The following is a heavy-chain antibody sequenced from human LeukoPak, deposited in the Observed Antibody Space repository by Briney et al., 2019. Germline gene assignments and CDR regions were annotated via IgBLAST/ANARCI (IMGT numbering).Heavy chain of an antibody. CDR1: GFTFSSYW. CDR3: AREYCSGGTCYLPGY. V-gene: IGHV3-7*03. CDR2: IKQDGSEK. Sequence: GGSLRLSCAASGFTFSSYWMSWVRQAPGTGLEWVANIKQDGSEKYYADSVKGRFTISRDNAKNSLYSQMNSLRAEDTAVYYCAREYCSGGTCYLPGYWGQGTLVPVSS. D-gene: IGHD2-15*01. J-gene: IGHJ4*02.